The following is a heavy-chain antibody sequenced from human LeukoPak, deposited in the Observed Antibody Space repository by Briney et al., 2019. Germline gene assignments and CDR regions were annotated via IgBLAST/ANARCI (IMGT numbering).Heavy chain of an antibody. CDR1: GYTFTSYG. J-gene: IGHJ4*02. D-gene: IGHD6-13*01. V-gene: IGHV1-18*01. Sequence: ASMKVSCKASGYTFTSYGISWVRQAPGQGLEWMGWISAYNGNTNYAQKLQGRVTMTTDTSTSTAYMELRSLRSDDTAVYYCARDRVEAAAGHGFDYWGQGTLVTVSS. CDR3: ARDRVEAAAGHGFDY. CDR2: ISAYNGNT.